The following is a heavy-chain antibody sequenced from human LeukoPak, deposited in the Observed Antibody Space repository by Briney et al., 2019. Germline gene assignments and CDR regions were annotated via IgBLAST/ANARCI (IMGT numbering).Heavy chain of an antibody. D-gene: IGHD3-3*01. J-gene: IGHJ4*02. V-gene: IGHV3-74*01. Sequence: PGGSLRLSCAASGFTFSSYWVPWVRQAPGKGLVWVSRINSDGSSTSYADSVKGRFTISRDNAKNTLYLQMNSLRAEDTAVYYCARDANPNYDFWSGYYWDIDYWGQGTLVTVSS. CDR2: INSDGSST. CDR3: ARDANPNYDFWSGYYWDIDY. CDR1: GFTFSSYW.